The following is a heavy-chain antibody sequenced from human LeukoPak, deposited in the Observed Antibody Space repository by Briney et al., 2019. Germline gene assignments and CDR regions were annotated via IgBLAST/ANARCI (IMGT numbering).Heavy chain of an antibody. CDR3: ARGTHRIPNMSVYCSSTSCYHPLGYGMDV. D-gene: IGHD2-2*01. CDR2: INPNSGGT. Sequence: ASVKVSCKASGYTFTSYGISWVRQAPGQGLEWMGWINPNSGGTNYAQKFQGRVTMTRDTSISTAYMELSRLRSDDTAVYYCARGTHRIPNMSVYCSSTSCYHPLGYGMDVWGQGTTVTVSS. V-gene: IGHV1-2*02. J-gene: IGHJ6*02. CDR1: GYTFTSYG.